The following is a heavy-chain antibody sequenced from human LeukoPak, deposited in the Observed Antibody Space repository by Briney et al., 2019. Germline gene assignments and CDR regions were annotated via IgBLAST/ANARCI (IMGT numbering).Heavy chain of an antibody. CDR2: TNPGGSSI. J-gene: IGHJ4*02. D-gene: IGHD1-14*01. CDR3: ARSNQADDY. CDR1: GFTFSSYW. Sequence: GGSLRLSCAASGFTFSSYWMHWVRQVPGKGLVWVARTNPGGSSITYADSVKGRFTISRDNAKNTLYLQMDSLRAEDTGVYYCARSNQADDYWGQGTLVTVSS. V-gene: IGHV3-74*01.